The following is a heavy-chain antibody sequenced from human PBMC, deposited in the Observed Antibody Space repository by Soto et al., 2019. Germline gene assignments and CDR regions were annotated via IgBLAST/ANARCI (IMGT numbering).Heavy chain of an antibody. CDR1: GYTFTSYA. D-gene: IGHD1-26*01. V-gene: IGHV1-3*01. CDR2: INAGNGNT. Sequence: ASVKVSCKASGYTFTSYAMHWVRQAPGQRLEWMGWINAGNGNTKYSQKFQGRVTITRDTSASTAYMEMSSLRSEDTAVYYCARGVGAIYYFEYWGQGTLVTVSS. CDR3: ARGVGAIYYFEY. J-gene: IGHJ4*02.